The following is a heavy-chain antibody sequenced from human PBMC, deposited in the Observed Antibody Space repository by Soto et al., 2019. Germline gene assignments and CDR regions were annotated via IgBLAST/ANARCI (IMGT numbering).Heavy chain of an antibody. D-gene: IGHD3-22*01. CDR2: IRGDNSKT. Sequence: QVQLVQSGADVKKPGASVKVSCKASGYTFSSYGISWVRHAPGQGLEWMGWIRGDNSKTNYAQKFQGRVTLTTDTSTSTAYMEVRSLGSDDTAVYYCARRGYFDSSGYLAYWGQGTLVTVSS. V-gene: IGHV1-18*04. J-gene: IGHJ4*02. CDR3: ARRGYFDSSGYLAY. CDR1: GYTFSSYG.